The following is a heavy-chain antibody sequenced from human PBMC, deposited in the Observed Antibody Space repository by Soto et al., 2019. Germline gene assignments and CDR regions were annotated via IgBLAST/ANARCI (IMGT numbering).Heavy chain of an antibody. J-gene: IGHJ6*02. V-gene: IGHV4-4*02. CDR2: IYHSGST. Sequence: SETLSLTCTVSGDSLSSSNWWSWVRQPPGKGLEWIGEIYHSGSTNYNPSLKSRVTISIDKSKNQFSLKLSSVTAADTAVYYCARVSGSYYYGMDVWGQGTTVTVSS. D-gene: IGHD1-26*01. CDR3: ARVSGSYYYGMDV. CDR1: GDSLSSSNW.